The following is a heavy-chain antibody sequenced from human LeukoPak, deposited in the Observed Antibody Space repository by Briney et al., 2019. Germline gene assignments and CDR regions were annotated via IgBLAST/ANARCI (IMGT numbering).Heavy chain of an antibody. V-gene: IGHV4-4*07. CDR3: ARDRKIVVVPDYYGMDV. CDR2: VYTSGST. Sequence: KPSETLSLTCTVSGDSISIYFWSWIRQPAGKGLEWVGRVYTSGSTNYNPSLKNRVTMSVDTSKNQFSLKLISVTAADTAVYYCARDRKIVVVPDYYGMDVWGQGTTVTVSS. CDR1: GDSISIYF. J-gene: IGHJ6*02. D-gene: IGHD3-22*01.